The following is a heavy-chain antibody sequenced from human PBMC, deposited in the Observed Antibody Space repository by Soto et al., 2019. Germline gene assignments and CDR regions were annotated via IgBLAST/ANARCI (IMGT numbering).Heavy chain of an antibody. D-gene: IGHD3-10*01. CDR1: GGTFSSYT. J-gene: IGHJ4*02. CDR3: ARAPSLLWFGELFPAPFDY. V-gene: IGHV1-69*02. Sequence: SVKVSCKASGGTFSSYTISWVRQAPGQGLEWMGRIIPILGIANYAQKFQGRVTITADKSTSTAYMELSSLRSEDTAVYYCARAPSLLWFGELFPAPFDYWGQGTLVTVS. CDR2: IIPILGIA.